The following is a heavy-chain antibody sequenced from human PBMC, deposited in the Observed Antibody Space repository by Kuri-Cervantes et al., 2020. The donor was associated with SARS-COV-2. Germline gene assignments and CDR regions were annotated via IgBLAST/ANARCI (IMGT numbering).Heavy chain of an antibody. J-gene: IGHJ4*02. V-gene: IGHV3-21*04. Sequence: ETLSLTCAASGFTFSSYSMNWVRQAPGKGLEWVSSISSSSSYIYYADSVKGRFTISRDNAKNSLYLQMNSLRADDTAVYYCASKFPGHHPFDFWGQGTLVTVSS. D-gene: IGHD2-21*01. CDR1: GFTFSSYS. CDR2: ISSSSSYI. CDR3: ASKFPGHHPFDF.